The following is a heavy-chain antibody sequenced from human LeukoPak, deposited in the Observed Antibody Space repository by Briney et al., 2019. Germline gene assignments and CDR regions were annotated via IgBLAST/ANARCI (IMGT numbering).Heavy chain of an antibody. CDR1: GFTFSTDD. V-gene: IGHV3-23*01. J-gene: IGHJ4*02. CDR3: AKEDKYGTYRYNLFDY. Sequence: SGGSLRLSCAASGFTFSTDDMTWVRQAPGKGLEWVSTITGGGDNTYYADSVKGRFTISRDNSKNTVYLQMNSLRAEDTAVYYCAKEDKYGTYRYNLFDYWGQGTLVTVSS. CDR2: ITGGGDNT. D-gene: IGHD3-16*02.